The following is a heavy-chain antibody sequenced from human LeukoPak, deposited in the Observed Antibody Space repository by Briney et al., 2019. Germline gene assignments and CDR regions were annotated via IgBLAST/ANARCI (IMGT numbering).Heavy chain of an antibody. CDR3: AKSPYIASHIDFDY. CDR1: GFTFISYA. D-gene: IGHD3-16*01. V-gene: IGHV3-23*01. J-gene: IGHJ4*02. CDR2: VSGSGDRT. Sequence: GRPRRISCNASGFTFISYAMLWVRQPPGKGLDLFSTVSGSGDRTWYADSVKGCFTISRDNSKSTLYLQMNSLRAEDTAVYYCAKSPYIASHIDFDYWGQGTLVTVSS.